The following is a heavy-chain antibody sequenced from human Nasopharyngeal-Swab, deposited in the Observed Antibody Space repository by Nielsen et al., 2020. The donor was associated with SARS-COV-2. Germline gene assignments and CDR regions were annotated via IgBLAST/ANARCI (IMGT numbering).Heavy chain of an antibody. J-gene: IGHJ4*02. CDR2: INWNSGSK. Sequence: GGSLRLSCAASGFTYDDYAMHWARQAPGEGLEWVSGINWNSGSKGYADSVKGRFTISRDNAKNSLFLQMNSLRPEDTALYYCTKGRADYSNPSFDNWGQGTLVTVSS. CDR1: GFTYDDYA. V-gene: IGHV3-9*01. D-gene: IGHD4/OR15-4a*01. CDR3: TKGRADYSNPSFDN.